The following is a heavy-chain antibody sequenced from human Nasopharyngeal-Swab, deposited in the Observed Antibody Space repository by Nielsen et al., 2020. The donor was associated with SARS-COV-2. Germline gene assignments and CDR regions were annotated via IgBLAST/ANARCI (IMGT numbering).Heavy chain of an antibody. Sequence: GGSLRLSCAASGFTFSSYSMNWVRQAPGKGLEWVSSISSSSSYIYYADSVKGRFTISRDNAKNSLYLQVNSLRAEDTGVYYCARGGVRSYLFDPWGQGTLVTVSS. CDR3: ARGGVRSYLFDP. V-gene: IGHV3-21*01. D-gene: IGHD3-16*01. CDR1: GFTFSSYS. CDR2: ISSSSSYI. J-gene: IGHJ5*02.